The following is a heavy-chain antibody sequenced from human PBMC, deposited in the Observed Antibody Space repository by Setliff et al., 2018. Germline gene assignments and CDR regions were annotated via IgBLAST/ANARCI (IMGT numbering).Heavy chain of an antibody. CDR3: VITSPWGWFDP. CDR2: INEDGSER. J-gene: IGHJ5*02. D-gene: IGHD3-22*01. Sequence: QTGGSLRLSCVGSGFTFSRYWMSWVRQAPGKGLEWVANINEDGSERYYVDSEKGRFTISRDNAKNSLELQMNDLRAEDTALYYCVITSPWGWFDPWGQETLVTVS. V-gene: IGHV3-7*01. CDR1: GFTFSRYW.